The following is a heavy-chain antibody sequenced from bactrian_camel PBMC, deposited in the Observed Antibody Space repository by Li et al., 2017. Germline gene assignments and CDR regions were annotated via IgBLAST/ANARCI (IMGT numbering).Heavy chain of an antibody. Sequence: HVQLVESGGGSVQAGGSLRLPCAASGYTFSSNCMGWFRQAPGKEREEVAAIYTGGGSTYYADSVKGRFTISRDRAENIMYLQMNDLKPEDTAMYYCHTTDQGEEYWGQGTQVTVS. CDR2: IYTGGGST. V-gene: IGHV3S54*01. J-gene: IGHJ4*01. CDR3: HTTDQGEEY. CDR1: GYTFSSNC.